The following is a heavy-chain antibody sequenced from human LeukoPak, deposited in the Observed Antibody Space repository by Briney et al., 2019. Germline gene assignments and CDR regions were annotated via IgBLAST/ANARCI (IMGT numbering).Heavy chain of an antibody. CDR1: GFSFSDYD. CDR3: ARNSDYYDYSPQSV. V-gene: IGHV3-30*19. Sequence: PGGSLRLSCAASGFSFSDYDIHWVRLAPGKGLEWVALIGHDGADKYYADSVKGRFLISRDNSKNMLFLQMNSLIIEDTAVYYCARNSDYYDYSPQSVWGQGTLVIVS. CDR2: IGHDGADK. J-gene: IGHJ4*02. D-gene: IGHD3-22*01.